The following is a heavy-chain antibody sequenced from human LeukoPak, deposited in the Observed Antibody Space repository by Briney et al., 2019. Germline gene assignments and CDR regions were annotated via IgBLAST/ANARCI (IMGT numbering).Heavy chain of an antibody. CDR2: ISGSSVKT. CDR3: TREEAYFDSLLAYYFDY. D-gene: IGHD3-9*01. Sequence: GGSLRLSCAASGFIFSNYVMSWVRQAPGKGPEWVSAISGSSVKTYYADSVKGLFTISRDDSENTLYLQMNSLRAEDTAIYYCTREEAYFDSLLAYYFDYWGQGTLVTVSS. V-gene: IGHV3-23*01. J-gene: IGHJ4*02. CDR1: GFIFSNYV.